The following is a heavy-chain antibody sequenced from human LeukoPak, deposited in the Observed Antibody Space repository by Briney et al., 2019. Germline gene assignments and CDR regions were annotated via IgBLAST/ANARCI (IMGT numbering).Heavy chain of an antibody. Sequence: GGSLRHSCAASGFTFDDYGMSWVRQAPGEGLEWVSGINWNGGSTGYADSVKGRFTISRDNAKNSLYLQMNSLRAEDTALYCCARAPGYSSGWDKYYFDYWGQGTLVTVSS. CDR3: ARAPGYSSGWDKYYFDY. V-gene: IGHV3-20*04. J-gene: IGHJ4*02. D-gene: IGHD6-19*01. CDR2: INWNGGST. CDR1: GFTFDDYG.